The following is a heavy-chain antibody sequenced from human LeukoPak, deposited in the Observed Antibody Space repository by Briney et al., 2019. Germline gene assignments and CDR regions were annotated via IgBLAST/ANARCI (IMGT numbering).Heavy chain of an antibody. J-gene: IGHJ6*03. CDR3: ARVAPLGSLYYYYYYMDV. D-gene: IGHD6-13*01. V-gene: IGHV1-8*03. Sequence: ASVKVSCKASGYTFTSYDINWVRQATGQGLEWMGWMNPNSGNTGYAQKIQGRVTITRNTSISTAYMELSSLRSEDTAVYYCARVAPLGSLYYYYYYMDVWGKGTTVTVSS. CDR2: MNPNSGNT. CDR1: GYTFTSYD.